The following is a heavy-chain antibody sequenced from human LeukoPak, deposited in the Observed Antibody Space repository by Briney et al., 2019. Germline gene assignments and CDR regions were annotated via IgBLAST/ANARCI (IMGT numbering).Heavy chain of an antibody. V-gene: IGHV3-48*01. CDR1: GFTFSSYS. CDR2: ISSSSSTI. Sequence: GGSLRLSCAASGFTFSSYSMNWVRQAPGKGLEWVSYISSSSSTIYYADSVKGRFTISRDNAKNSLYLQMNSLGAEDTAVYYCARDRRYSSGWYHFDYWGQGTLVTVSS. D-gene: IGHD6-19*01. CDR3: ARDRRYSSGWYHFDY. J-gene: IGHJ4*02.